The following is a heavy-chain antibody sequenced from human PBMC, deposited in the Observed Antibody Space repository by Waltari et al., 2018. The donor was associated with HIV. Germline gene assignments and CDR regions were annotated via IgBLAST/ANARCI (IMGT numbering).Heavy chain of an antibody. CDR1: GYTFIGYH. V-gene: IGHV1-2*02. CDR3: HRPWDSDHWGSDN. J-gene: IGHJ4*01. CDR2: LNPKRGAT. D-gene: IGHD3-16*01. Sequence: QEQLVQSGTEVKKTGASVRVSCKASGYTFIGYHIHWVRQAPGQGLELMGWLNPKRGATNFAQRFRGRVTFTRDTAVNTAYLDLTGLRIDDTATYFCHRPWDSDHWGSDNWGQGTLVIVSS.